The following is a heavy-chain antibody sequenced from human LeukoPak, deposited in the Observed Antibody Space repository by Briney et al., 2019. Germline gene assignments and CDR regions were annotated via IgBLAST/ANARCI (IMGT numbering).Heavy chain of an antibody. D-gene: IGHD6-13*01. CDR3: ASRSINWYRGNNWFDP. J-gene: IGHJ5*02. Sequence: PGGSLRLSCAASGFSFSKAWMSWVRQAPGMGLEWVGRIRSRTEGGTTDYAAPVKGRFTISRDDSKNTLFLQMNSLRVEDTAVYYCASRSINWYRGNNWFDPWGQGTLVTVSS. V-gene: IGHV3-15*01. CDR1: GFSFSKAW. CDR2: IRSRTEGGTT.